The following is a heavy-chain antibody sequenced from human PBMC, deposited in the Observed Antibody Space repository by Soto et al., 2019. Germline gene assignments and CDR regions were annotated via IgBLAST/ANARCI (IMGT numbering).Heavy chain of an antibody. CDR2: IIPIFGTA. CDR1: GGTFSSYA. Sequence: QVQLVQSGAEVKKPGSSVKVSCKASGGTFSSYAISWVRQAPGQGLEWMGGIIPIFGTANYAQKFQGRVTITADESTRTAYMELSSLRSEDTAVYYCASFMPYSGYGIDEYYFDYWGQGTLVTVSS. V-gene: IGHV1-69*01. J-gene: IGHJ4*02. D-gene: IGHD5-12*01. CDR3: ASFMPYSGYGIDEYYFDY.